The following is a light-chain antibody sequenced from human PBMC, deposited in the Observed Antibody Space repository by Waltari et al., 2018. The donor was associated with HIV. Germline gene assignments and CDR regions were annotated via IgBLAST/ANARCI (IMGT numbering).Light chain of an antibody. CDR2: QDS. CDR1: KLWCKC. CDR3: QAWDSSTAVV. J-gene: IGLJ2*01. V-gene: IGLV3-1*01. Sequence: SYELTQPPSVSVSPGQTASINCSGDKLWCKCVYWYQQKPGQSPVLVFYQDSKRPSGIPERFSGSNSGNTATLTISGTQAMDEADYYCQAWDSSTAVVFGGGTKLTVL.